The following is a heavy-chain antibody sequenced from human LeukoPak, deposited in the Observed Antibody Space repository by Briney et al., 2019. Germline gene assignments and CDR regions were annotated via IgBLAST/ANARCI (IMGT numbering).Heavy chain of an antibody. CDR1: GYTFTGYY. CDR3: AMTTVVTRRFDY. J-gene: IGHJ4*02. V-gene: IGHV1-2*02. D-gene: IGHD4-23*01. Sequence: ASVKVSCKASGYTFTGYYMHWVRQAPGQGLEWMGWINPNSGGANYAQKFQGRVTMTRDTSISTAYMELSRLRSDDTAVYYCAMTTVVTRRFDYWGQGTLVTVSS. CDR2: INPNSGGA.